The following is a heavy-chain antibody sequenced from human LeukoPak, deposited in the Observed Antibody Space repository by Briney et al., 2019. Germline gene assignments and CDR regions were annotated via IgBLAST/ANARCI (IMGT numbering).Heavy chain of an antibody. Sequence: GGSLRLSCAASGFTFSNYWMHWVRQAPGKGLVWVSRINSDGSSGNYADSVKGRFTISRDNAKNTLYLQMNSLRAEDTALYYCARVAATVTTNFYYYIDVWGEGTTVTVSS. CDR1: GFTFSNYW. CDR2: INSDGSSG. CDR3: ARVAATVTTNFYYYIDV. D-gene: IGHD4-17*01. V-gene: IGHV3-74*01. J-gene: IGHJ6*03.